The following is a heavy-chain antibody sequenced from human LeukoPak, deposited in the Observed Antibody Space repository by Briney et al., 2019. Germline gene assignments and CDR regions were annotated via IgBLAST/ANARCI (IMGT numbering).Heavy chain of an antibody. CDR1: GGSISSYY. J-gene: IGHJ4*02. CDR2: MYYSGST. D-gene: IGHD3-10*01. Sequence: SETLSLTCAVFGGSISSYYWNWIRQPPGKGLEWIGYMYYSGSTNYNPSLKSRVTISVDTSKNQFSLKLSSVTAADTAVYYCARVQTIYYGSGGYRVFDYWGQGTLVTVSS. V-gene: IGHV4-59*01. CDR3: ARVQTIYYGSGGYRVFDY.